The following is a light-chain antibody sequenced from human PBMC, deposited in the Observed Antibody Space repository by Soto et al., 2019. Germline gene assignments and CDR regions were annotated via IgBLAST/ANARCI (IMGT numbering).Light chain of an antibody. CDR3: SSYTTNSTLG. CDR2: QVS. CDR1: SSDVGGYNY. V-gene: IGLV2-14*01. J-gene: IGLJ2*01. Sequence: QSVLTQPASVSGSPGQSITISCTGTSSDVGGYNYVSWYQHHPGKAPKLMIYQVSNRPSGVSNRFSGSKSANTASLTISGLQAEDEADYYCSSYTTNSTLGFGGGTKLTVL.